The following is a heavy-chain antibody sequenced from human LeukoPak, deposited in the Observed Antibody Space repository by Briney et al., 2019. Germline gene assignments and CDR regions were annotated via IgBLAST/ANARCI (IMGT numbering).Heavy chain of an antibody. CDR3: ARTSRVGATAFDY. V-gene: IGHV4-59*01. Sequence: SETLSLTCTVSGGSIRSYYWSWIRQPPGKGLEWIGYIYYSGSTNYNPSLKSRVTISVDTSKNQFSLKLSSVTAADTAVYYCARTSRVGATAFDYWGQGTLVTVSS. CDR2: IYYSGST. D-gene: IGHD1-26*01. J-gene: IGHJ4*02. CDR1: GGSIRSYY.